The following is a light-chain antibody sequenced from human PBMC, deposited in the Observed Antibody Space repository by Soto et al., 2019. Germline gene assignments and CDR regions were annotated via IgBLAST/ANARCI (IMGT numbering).Light chain of an antibody. Sequence: EVVMTQSPATLSASPGERATLSCWASETVATTLAWYQQKPGQAPRLLISGASTRAAGISDRFRGSGSGTEFTLTIRSLRSEDSGIYYCQQYFEWPPMTFGQGTKVEI. CDR3: QQYFEWPPMT. CDR1: ETVATT. V-gene: IGKV3-15*01. CDR2: GAS. J-gene: IGKJ1*01.